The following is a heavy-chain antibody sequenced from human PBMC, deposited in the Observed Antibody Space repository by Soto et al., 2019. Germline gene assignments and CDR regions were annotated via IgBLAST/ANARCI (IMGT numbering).Heavy chain of an antibody. CDR2: INPSGGST. CDR1: GYTLTSYY. CDR3: ARERYDAMVRGVINYGMDV. D-gene: IGHD3-10*01. J-gene: IGHJ6*02. Sequence: ASVKVSCKASGYTLTSYYMHWVRQAPGQGLEWMGIINPSGGSTSYAQKFQGRVTMTRDTSTSTVYMELSSLRSEDTAVYYCARERYDAMVRGVINYGMDVWGQATTVTVSS. V-gene: IGHV1-46*01.